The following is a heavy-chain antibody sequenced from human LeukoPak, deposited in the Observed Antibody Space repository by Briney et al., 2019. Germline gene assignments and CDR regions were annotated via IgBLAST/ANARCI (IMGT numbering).Heavy chain of an antibody. CDR2: IIPIFGTA. D-gene: IGHD3-3*01. CDR1: GGTFSSYA. Sequence: SVKVSCKASGGTFSSYAISWVRQAPGQGLEWIGGIIPIFGTANYAQKLQGRVMITTDESTSTAYMELSSLRSENTAVYYCATANRADFWSGYYDYYYYMDVWGKGTTVTVSS. CDR3: ATANRADFWSGYYDYYYYMDV. V-gene: IGHV1-69*05. J-gene: IGHJ6*03.